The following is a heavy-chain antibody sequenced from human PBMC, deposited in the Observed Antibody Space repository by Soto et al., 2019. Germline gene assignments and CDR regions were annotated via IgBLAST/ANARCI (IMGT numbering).Heavy chain of an antibody. CDR2: IIPIFGTA. Sequence: ASVKVSCKASGGTFSSYAISWVRQAPGQGLEWMGGIIPIFGTANYAQKFQGRVTITADESTSTAYMELSSLRSEDTAVYYCARVDEYSSSWFGAPGHYGMDVWGQGTTVTVSS. CDR1: GGTFSSYA. J-gene: IGHJ6*02. D-gene: IGHD6-13*01. V-gene: IGHV1-69*13. CDR3: ARVDEYSSSWFGAPGHYGMDV.